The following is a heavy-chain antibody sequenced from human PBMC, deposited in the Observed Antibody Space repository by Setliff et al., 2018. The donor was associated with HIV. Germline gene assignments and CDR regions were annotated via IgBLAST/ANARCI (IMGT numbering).Heavy chain of an antibody. CDR2: IYNSG. CDR3: ARVFPHPYGNSWFDT. CDR1: GGSISSGSYY. Sequence: SETLSLTCTVSGGSISSGSYYWSWIRQPAGKGLEWIGYIYNSGNYNPSLKSRVIMAVDTSKNEFSLKLSSVTAADTAVYYCARVFPHPYGNSWFDTWGQGILVTVSS. V-gene: IGHV4-61*10. J-gene: IGHJ5*02. D-gene: IGHD3-16*01.